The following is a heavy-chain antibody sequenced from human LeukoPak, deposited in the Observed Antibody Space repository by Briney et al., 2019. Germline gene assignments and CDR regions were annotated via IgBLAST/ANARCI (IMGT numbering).Heavy chain of an antibody. CDR3: ARSIRVLLWFGELIGYFDY. CDR1: GGSFSGYY. D-gene: IGHD3-10*01. Sequence: SETLSLTCAVYGGSFSGYYWSWIRQPPGKGLEWIGEINHSGSTNYNPSLKSRVTISVDTSKNQFSLKLSSVTAADTAVYYCARSIRVLLWFGELIGYFDYWGQGTLVTVSS. J-gene: IGHJ4*02. V-gene: IGHV4-34*01. CDR2: INHSGST.